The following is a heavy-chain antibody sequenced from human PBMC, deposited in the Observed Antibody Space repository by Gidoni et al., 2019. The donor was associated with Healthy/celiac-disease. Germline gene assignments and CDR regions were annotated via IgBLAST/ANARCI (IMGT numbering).Heavy chain of an antibody. CDR1: GFTFSDYY. V-gene: IGHV3-11*01. CDR2: ISSSGSTI. CDR3: ARDRLTSYIVATILAY. D-gene: IGHD5-12*01. J-gene: IGHJ4*02. Sequence: QVQLVESGGGLVKPGGSLRLSCAASGFTFSDYYMSWIRQAPGKGLEWVSYISSSGSTIYYADSVKGRFTISRDNAKNSLYLQINSLRAEDTAVYYCARDRLTSYIVATILAYWGQGTLVTVSS.